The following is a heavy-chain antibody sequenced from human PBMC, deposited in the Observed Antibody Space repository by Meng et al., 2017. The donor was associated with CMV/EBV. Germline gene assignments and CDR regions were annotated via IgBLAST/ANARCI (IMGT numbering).Heavy chain of an antibody. CDR3: AKDQEELSYYDFWSATYYGMDV. CDR2: IYSGGSST. CDR1: GFTFSSYA. V-gene: IGHV3-23*03. D-gene: IGHD3-3*01. J-gene: IGHJ6*02. Sequence: GESLKISCAASGFTFSSYAMSWVRQAPGKGLEWVSVIYSGGSSTYYADSVKGRFTISRDNSKNTLYLQMNSLRAEDTAVYYCAKDQEELSYYDFWSATYYGMDVWGQGTTVTVSS.